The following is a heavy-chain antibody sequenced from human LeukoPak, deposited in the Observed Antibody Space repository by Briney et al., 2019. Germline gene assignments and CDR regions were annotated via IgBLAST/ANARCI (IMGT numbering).Heavy chain of an antibody. V-gene: IGHV1-18*01. CDR2: ISAYNGNT. CDR3: ARDYGGMDV. J-gene: IGHJ6*02. D-gene: IGHD3-10*01. CDR1: GYSFITYA. Sequence: ASVKVSCKASGYSFITYAISWVRHAPGQGLEWMGWISAYNGNTNYALNLQGRVSMTTDTSTSTVYMELRSLRSDDTAVYYCARDYGGMDVWGQGTTVTVSS.